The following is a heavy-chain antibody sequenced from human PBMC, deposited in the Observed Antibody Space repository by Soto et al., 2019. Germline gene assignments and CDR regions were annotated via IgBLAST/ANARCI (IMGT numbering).Heavy chain of an antibody. CDR1: GFTFSNYA. D-gene: IGHD5-12*01. J-gene: IGHJ4*02. CDR2: ISSNGSEK. CDR3: ANYWATLPAGFDF. V-gene: IGHV3-30*18. Sequence: PGGSLRLSCAASGFTFSNYAMYWVRQAPGKGLGWVAVISSNGSEKYYVDSVKDRLTISRDNSKNTLYLQMNNLRPEDTAMYYCANYWATLPAGFDFWGQGALVTVSS.